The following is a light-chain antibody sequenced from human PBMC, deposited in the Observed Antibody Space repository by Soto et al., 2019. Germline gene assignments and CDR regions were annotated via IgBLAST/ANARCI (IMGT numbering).Light chain of an antibody. CDR2: AAS. CDR1: QSLSSY. Sequence: DIQMTQSPSSLSASVGDRVTITCRASQSLSSYLNWYQQKPGKAPKLLIYAASSLQSGVRSRFSGSGSGIAFTITISSVQPVDFANYYCQPSYPWTFGQGTKVEIK. V-gene: IGKV1-39*01. J-gene: IGKJ1*01. CDR3: QPSYPWT.